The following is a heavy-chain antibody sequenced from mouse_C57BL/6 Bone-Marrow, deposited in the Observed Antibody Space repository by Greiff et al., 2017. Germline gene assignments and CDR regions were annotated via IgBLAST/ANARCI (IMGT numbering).Heavy chain of an antibody. V-gene: IGHV5-6*01. D-gene: IGHD2-4*01. Sequence: EVQGVESGGDLVKPGGSLKLSCAASGFTFRSYGMSWVRQTPDKRLEWVATISSGGSYTYYPDSVKGRFTISRDNAKNTLYLQMSSLKSEDTAMYYCARHDLITDYYAMDYWGQGTSVTVSS. CDR3: ARHDLITDYYAMDY. J-gene: IGHJ4*01. CDR2: ISSGGSYT. CDR1: GFTFRSYG.